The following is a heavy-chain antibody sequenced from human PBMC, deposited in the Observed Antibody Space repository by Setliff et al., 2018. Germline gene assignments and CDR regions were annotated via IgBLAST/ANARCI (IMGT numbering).Heavy chain of an antibody. CDR1: GYTFTHYY. J-gene: IGHJ5*02. CDR2: INPSGGST. V-gene: IGHV1-46*01. D-gene: IGHD2-2*01. Sequence: ASVKVSCKPSGYTFTHYYIHWVRQAPGQGLEWMGIINPSGGSTSHAQKFQGRVTMTRDTSTSTVYMELGSLRAEDTAVYYCAKSWVVPAAITFSGFDPWGQGTLVTVSS. CDR3: AKSWVVPAAITFSGFDP.